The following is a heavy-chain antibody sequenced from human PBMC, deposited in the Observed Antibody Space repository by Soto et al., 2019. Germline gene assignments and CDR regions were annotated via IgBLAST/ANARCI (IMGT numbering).Heavy chain of an antibody. CDR2: ISYDGSNK. J-gene: IGHJ6*02. V-gene: IGHV3-30-3*01. CDR1: GFTFSSYA. CDR3: ARDLKRITIFGVVNGMDV. D-gene: IGHD3-3*01. Sequence: SGFTFSSYAMHWVRQAPGKGLEWVAVISYDGSNKYYADSVKGRFTISRDNSKNTLYLQMNSLRAEDTAVYYCARDLKRITIFGVVNGMDVWGQGTTVTVSS.